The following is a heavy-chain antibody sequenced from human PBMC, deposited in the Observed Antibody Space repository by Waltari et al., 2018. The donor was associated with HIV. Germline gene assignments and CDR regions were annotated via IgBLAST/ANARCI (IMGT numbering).Heavy chain of an antibody. V-gene: IGHV4-61*02. CDR3: ARDRNYYYDSSGYFFNAFDI. D-gene: IGHD3-22*01. J-gene: IGHJ3*02. CDR2: IYTSGST. Sequence: QVQLQESGPGLVKPSQTLSLTCTVSGGSISSGSYYWSWIRQPAGKGLEWIGRIYTSGSTNANPSIKSRVTISVETSKNQFSLKLSSVTAADTAVYYCARDRNYYYDSSGYFFNAFDIWGQGTMVTVSS. CDR1: GGSISSGSYY.